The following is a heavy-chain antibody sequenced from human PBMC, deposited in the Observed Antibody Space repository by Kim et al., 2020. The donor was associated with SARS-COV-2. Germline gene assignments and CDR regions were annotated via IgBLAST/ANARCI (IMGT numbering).Heavy chain of an antibody. CDR2: IYSGGSST. CDR3: AKITAGANDY. J-gene: IGHJ4*02. D-gene: IGHD1-26*01. V-gene: IGHV3-23*03. CDR1: GFTFSNAW. Sequence: GGSLRLSCATSGFTFSNAWLTWVRQAPGKGLEWVSVIYSGGSSTYYADSVKGRFTISRDNSKNTLYLQMNSLRAEDTAVYYCAKITAGANDYWGQGTLVTVSS.